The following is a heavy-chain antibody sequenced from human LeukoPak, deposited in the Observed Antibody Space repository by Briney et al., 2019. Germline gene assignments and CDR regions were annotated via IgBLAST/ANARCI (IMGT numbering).Heavy chain of an antibody. V-gene: IGHV1-2*02. CDR1: GYTFTGYY. CDR3: ASGRTIFYYYMDV. Sequence: ASVKLSCQASGYTFTGYYIHRVRQPPGQGLEWMGWIKPHSGDTNYAQKFQRRVTMTRDTSISTVYMELSRLRFDDTAVYYCASGRTIFYYYMDVWGKGTTVTISS. J-gene: IGHJ6*03. D-gene: IGHD3-3*02. CDR2: IKPHSGDT.